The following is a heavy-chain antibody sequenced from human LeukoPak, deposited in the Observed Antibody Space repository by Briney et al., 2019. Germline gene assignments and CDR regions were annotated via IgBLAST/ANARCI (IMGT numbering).Heavy chain of an antibody. V-gene: IGHV4-34*01. CDR2: INHSGST. J-gene: IGHJ4*02. CDR1: GGSFSGYY. CDR3: ARATDNFDY. D-gene: IGHD4-17*01. Sequence: KPSETLSLTCAAYGGSFSGYYWSWIRQPPGKGLEWIGEINHSGSTNYNPSLKSRVTISVDTSKNQFSLKLSSVTAADTAVYYCARATDNFDYWGQGTLVTVSS.